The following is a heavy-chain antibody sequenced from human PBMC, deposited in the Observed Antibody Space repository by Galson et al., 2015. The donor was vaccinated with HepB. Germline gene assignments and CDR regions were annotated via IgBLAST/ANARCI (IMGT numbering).Heavy chain of an antibody. CDR2: ISAYNGNT. J-gene: IGHJ4*02. D-gene: IGHD6-19*01. V-gene: IGHV1-18*04. CDR3: ARDQRLAVAGSPDY. Sequence: SCKASGYTFTSYGISWVRQAPGQGLEWMGWISAYNGNTNYAQKLQGRVTMTTDTSTSTAYMELRSLRSDDTAVYYCARDQRLAVAGSPDYWGQGTLVTVSS. CDR1: GYTFTSYG.